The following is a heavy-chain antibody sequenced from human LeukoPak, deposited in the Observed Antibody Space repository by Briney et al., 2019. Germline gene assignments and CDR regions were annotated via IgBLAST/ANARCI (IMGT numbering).Heavy chain of an antibody. CDR3: ASFIAAAGPCYFDY. V-gene: IGHV4-34*01. J-gene: IGHJ4*02. CDR1: GGSFSGYY. CDR2: INHSGST. D-gene: IGHD6-13*01. Sequence: SETLSLTCAIYGGSFSGYYWSWIRQPPGKGLEWIGEINHSGSTNYNPSLKSRVTISVDTSKNQFSLKLSSVTAADTAVYYCASFIAAAGPCYFDYWGQGTLVTVSS.